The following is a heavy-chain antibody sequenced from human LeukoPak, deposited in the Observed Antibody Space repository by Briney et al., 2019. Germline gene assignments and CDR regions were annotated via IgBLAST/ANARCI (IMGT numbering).Heavy chain of an antibody. J-gene: IGHJ4*02. Sequence: GGSLRLSCAASGFTFTGYWMHWVRQAPGKGLVWVSRTNSDGRSTSYADSVRGRFTISRDNAKTTLYLHMNSLRAEDTAVYYCARGGPYSTSWYFDYWGQGALVTVSS. CDR1: GFTFTGYW. CDR2: TNSDGRST. D-gene: IGHD6-13*01. V-gene: IGHV3-74*01. CDR3: ARGGPYSTSWYFDY.